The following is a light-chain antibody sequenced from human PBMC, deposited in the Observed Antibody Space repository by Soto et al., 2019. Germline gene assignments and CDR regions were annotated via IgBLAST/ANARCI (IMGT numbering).Light chain of an antibody. CDR1: QNFSSSF. J-gene: IGKJ1*01. Sequence: EIVLTQSPGSLSLSPGERATLSCRASQNFSSSFFAWYQQKRGQAPRLLMYGVSSRATGVPDRFIGSGSGTDSTLTISILAPEDFAVYYCHQSASSVTFGQGTKVEIK. CDR3: HQSASSVT. V-gene: IGKV3-20*01. CDR2: GVS.